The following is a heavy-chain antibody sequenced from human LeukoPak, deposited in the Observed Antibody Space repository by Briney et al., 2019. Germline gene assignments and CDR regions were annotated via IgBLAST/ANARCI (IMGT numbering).Heavy chain of an antibody. CDR3: ATTNGGNRYYFDY. J-gene: IGHJ4*02. D-gene: IGHD4-23*01. CDR2: IHPGDSDT. V-gene: IGHV5-51*01. Sequence: GESLKISCKGSGSSSIIYWIAWLRQMPGKGLEWMGIIHPGDSDTRYSPSFQGQVTISADKSISTAYLQWSSLKASDTAIYYCATTNGGNRYYFDYWGQGTLVTVSS. CDR1: GSSSIIYW.